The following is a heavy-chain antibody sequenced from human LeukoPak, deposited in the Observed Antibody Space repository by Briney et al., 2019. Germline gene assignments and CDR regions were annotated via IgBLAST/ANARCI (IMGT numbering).Heavy chain of an antibody. CDR2: IRYDGSNK. Sequence: GGSLRLSCAASGLTFSSYGMHWVRQAPGKGLEWVAFIRYDGSNKYYADSVKGRFTISRDNSKNTLYLQMNSLRAEDTAVYYCAPSGDSSGYYYLPFDYWGQGTLVTVSS. V-gene: IGHV3-30*02. J-gene: IGHJ4*02. CDR1: GLTFSSYG. CDR3: APSGDSSGYYYLPFDY. D-gene: IGHD3-22*01.